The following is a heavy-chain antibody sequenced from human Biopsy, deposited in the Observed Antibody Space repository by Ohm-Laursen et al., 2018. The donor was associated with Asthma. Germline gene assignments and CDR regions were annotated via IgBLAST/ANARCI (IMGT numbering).Heavy chain of an antibody. CDR1: GYTFNSAG. Sequence: ASVKVSCKTSGYTFNSAGITWVRQAPGQGLEWMGWISVYNGNTKVAQKFQDRVTMITDTSTSTAYMELRSLRSDDAAVYFCARAVDYSHYYGIDVWGQGTTVTVS. CDR3: ARAVDYSHYYGIDV. D-gene: IGHD3-10*01. V-gene: IGHV1-18*01. J-gene: IGHJ6*02. CDR2: ISVYNGNT.